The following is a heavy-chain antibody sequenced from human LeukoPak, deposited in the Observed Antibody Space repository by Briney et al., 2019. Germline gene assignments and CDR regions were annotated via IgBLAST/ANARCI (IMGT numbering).Heavy chain of an antibody. CDR2: ISSSSSYI. CDR3: ARDLGYYGSGSYYNPIDY. Sequence: PGGSLRLSCAASGFTFSSYSMNWVRQAPGKGLEWVSSISSSSSYIYYADSVKGRFTISRDNAKNSLYLQMNSLRAEDTAVYYCARDLGYYGSGSYYNPIDYWGQGTLVTVSS. D-gene: IGHD3-10*01. CDR1: GFTFSSYS. V-gene: IGHV3-21*01. J-gene: IGHJ4*02.